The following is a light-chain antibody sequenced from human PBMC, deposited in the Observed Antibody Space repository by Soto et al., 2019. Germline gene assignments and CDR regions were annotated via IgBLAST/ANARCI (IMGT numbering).Light chain of an antibody. CDR3: SSYAGSNNVV. Sequence: QSVLTQPPSASGSPGQSVTISCTGTSSDVGGYNYVSWYQQHPGKAPKLMIYEVSKRPSGVPVRFSGSKSGNTASLTVSGLPAEDEADYYCSSYAGSNNVVFGGGTQLTVL. V-gene: IGLV2-8*01. CDR2: EVS. CDR1: SSDVGGYNY. J-gene: IGLJ2*01.